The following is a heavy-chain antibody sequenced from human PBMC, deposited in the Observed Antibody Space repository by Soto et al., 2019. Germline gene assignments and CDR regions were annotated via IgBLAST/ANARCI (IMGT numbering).Heavy chain of an antibody. CDR1: GSSISPFY. V-gene: IGHV4-59*01. CDR3: SRVGGYYGDYPNFDY. CDR2: IYYSGST. J-gene: IGHJ4*02. Sequence: LPETLSLTCIVSGSSISPFYWSWIRQPPGKGLEWIGNIYYSGSTNYNPSLKSRVTISVDTSKRQFSLNLYSMTAADTAVYYCSRVGGYYGDYPNFDYWGQGTRVTVSS. D-gene: IGHD4-17*01.